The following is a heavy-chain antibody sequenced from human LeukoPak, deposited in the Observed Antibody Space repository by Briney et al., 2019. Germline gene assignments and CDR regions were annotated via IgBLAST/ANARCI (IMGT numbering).Heavy chain of an antibody. CDR1: GGSISSGSYY. CDR3: ARGVSEWLQDAFDI. J-gene: IGHJ3*02. CDR2: IYTSGST. D-gene: IGHD3-3*01. V-gene: IGHV4-61*02. Sequence: SETLSLTCTVSGGSISSGSYYWSWIRQPAGKGLEWIGRIYTSGSTNYNPSLKSRVTMSVDTSKNQFSLKLSSVTAADTAVYYCARGVSEWLQDAFDIWGQGTMVTVSS.